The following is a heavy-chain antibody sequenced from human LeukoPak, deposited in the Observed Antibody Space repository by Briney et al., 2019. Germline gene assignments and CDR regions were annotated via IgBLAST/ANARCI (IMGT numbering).Heavy chain of an antibody. D-gene: IGHD4-17*01. V-gene: IGHV3-7*01. CDR3: ARSRNFPLNYGDYRMRKYYFDY. Sequence: PGGSLRLSCAASGFTFSTCNMNWVRQAPGKGLEWVANIKQDGSEKYYVDSVKGRFTISRDNAKNSLYLQMNSLRAEDTAVYYCARSRNFPLNYGDYRMRKYYFDYWGQGTLVTVSS. J-gene: IGHJ4*02. CDR1: GFTFSTCN. CDR2: IKQDGSEK.